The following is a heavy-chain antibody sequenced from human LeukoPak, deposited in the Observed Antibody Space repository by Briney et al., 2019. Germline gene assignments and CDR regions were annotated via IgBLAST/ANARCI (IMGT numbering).Heavy chain of an antibody. V-gene: IGHV3-23*01. CDR1: GFTFSSYS. J-gene: IGHJ4*02. CDR3: AKDHGDYDDY. Sequence: GGSLRLSCAASGFTFSSYSMNWVRQAPGKGLEWVSAISGSGGSTYYADSVKGRFTISRDNSKNTLYLQMNSLRAEDTAVYYCAKDHGDYDDYWGQGTLVTVSS. D-gene: IGHD4-17*01. CDR2: ISGSGGST.